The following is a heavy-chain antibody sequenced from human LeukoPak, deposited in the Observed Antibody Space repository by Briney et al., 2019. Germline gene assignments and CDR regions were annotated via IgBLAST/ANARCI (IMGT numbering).Heavy chain of an antibody. V-gene: IGHV3-7*04. J-gene: IGHJ4*02. CDR3: ARGDKFSGDY. D-gene: IGHD2-15*01. CDR2: IHQDGNEK. Sequence: PGGSLRLSCAASGFTFSTYWMSWVRQARGKGLEWVANIHQDGNEKYYVDSVKGRFTISGDNAKNSLYLQMNSLRAEDTAVYYCARGDKFSGDYWGQGTLVTVSS. CDR1: GFTFSTYW.